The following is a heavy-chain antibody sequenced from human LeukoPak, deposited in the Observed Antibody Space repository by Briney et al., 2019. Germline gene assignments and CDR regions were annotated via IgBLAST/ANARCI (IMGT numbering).Heavy chain of an antibody. V-gene: IGHV4-30-4*01. CDR2: IYYSGST. CDR1: GGSISSGDYY. CDR3: ARAYYYDSSFDY. J-gene: IGHJ4*02. Sequence: SETLSLTCTVSGGSISSGDYYWSWIRQPPGKGLEWIGYIYYSGSTYYNPSLESRVTISVDTSKNQFSLKLSSMTAADTAVYYCARAYYYDSSFDYWGQGTLVTVSS. D-gene: IGHD3-22*01.